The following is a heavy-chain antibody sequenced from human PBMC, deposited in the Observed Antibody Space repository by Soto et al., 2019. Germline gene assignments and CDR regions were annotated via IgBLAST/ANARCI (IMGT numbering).Heavy chain of an antibody. V-gene: IGHV4-30-4*01. Sequence: QVQLQESGPGLVKPSQTLSLTCTVSGGSISSGDYYWSWIRQPPGKGLEWIGYIYYSGSTYYNPSLKSRVTVSVDPSKNQFSLKLSSVTAADTAVYYCARENTAMVTFDYWGQGTLFTVSS. J-gene: IGHJ4*02. CDR1: GGSISSGDYY. D-gene: IGHD5-18*01. CDR2: IYYSGST. CDR3: ARENTAMVTFDY.